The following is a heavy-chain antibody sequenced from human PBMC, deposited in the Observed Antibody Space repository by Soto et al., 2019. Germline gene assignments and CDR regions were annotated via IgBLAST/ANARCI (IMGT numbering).Heavy chain of an antibody. CDR3: ARVPTYYDILTGYSIEYYFDY. CDR1: GGSFSGYY. Sequence: SETLSLTCAVYGGSFSGYYWSWIRQPPGKGLEWIGEINHSGSTNYNPSLKSRVTISVDTSKNQFSLKLSSVTAADTAVYYCARVPTYYDILTGYSIEYYFDYWGQGTLVTVSS. CDR2: INHSGST. D-gene: IGHD3-9*01. J-gene: IGHJ4*02. V-gene: IGHV4-34*01.